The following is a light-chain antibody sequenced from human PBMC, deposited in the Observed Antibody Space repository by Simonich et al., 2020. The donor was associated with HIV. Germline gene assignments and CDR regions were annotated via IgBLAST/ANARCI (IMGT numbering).Light chain of an antibody. V-gene: IGKV1-5*03. CDR1: QSISSW. CDR2: KAS. J-gene: IGKJ1*01. Sequence: DIQMTQSPSTLSASVGDRVTITCRAGQSISSWLAWYQQKPGKAPKLLIYKASSLESGVPSRFSGSGSGTEFTLTISSLQAEDVAVYYCQQYYSTPRTFGQGTKVEIK. CDR3: QQYYSTPRT.